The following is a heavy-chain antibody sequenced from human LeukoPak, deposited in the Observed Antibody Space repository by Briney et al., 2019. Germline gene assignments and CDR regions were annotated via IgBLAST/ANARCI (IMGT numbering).Heavy chain of an antibody. J-gene: IGHJ5*02. CDR3: ASTLLGYCSGGSCQGGFDP. CDR2: ISSSGSTI. CDR1: GFTVSSKN. V-gene: IGHV3-48*04. Sequence: PGGSLRLSCAASGFTVSSKNMSWVRQAPGKGLEWVSYISSSGSTIYYADSVKGRFTISRDNAKNSLYLQMNSLRAEVTAVYYCASTLLGYCSGGSCQGGFDPWGQGTLVTVSS. D-gene: IGHD2-15*01.